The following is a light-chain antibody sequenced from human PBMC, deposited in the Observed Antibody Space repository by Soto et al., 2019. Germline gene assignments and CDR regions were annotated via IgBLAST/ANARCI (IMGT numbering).Light chain of an antibody. J-gene: IGKJ2*01. CDR2: GAS. CDR3: QQHSRWPLI. CDR1: QSVTSSY. V-gene: IGKV3-15*01. Sequence: EIVMTQSPATLSVSPGERATLSCRASQSVTSSYLAWYQQKPGQAPRLLIDGASTRATVIPARFSGSGSGTEVTLTIRSVQSEDFAVYYCQQHSRWPLIFGQGNKLEIK.